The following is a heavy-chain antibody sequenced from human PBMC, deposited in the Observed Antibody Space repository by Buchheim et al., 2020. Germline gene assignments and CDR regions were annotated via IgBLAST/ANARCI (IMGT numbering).Heavy chain of an antibody. V-gene: IGHV3-72*01. CDR3: ARETRMAPAGNNYYYYAMDV. J-gene: IGHJ6*02. CDR1: GFTFSDHY. D-gene: IGHD6-13*01. CDR2: IRNKASSYTT. Sequence: EVQLVESGGGLVQPGGSLRLSCAASGFTFSDHYMDWVRQAPGKGLEWVGRIRNKASSYTTEYAASLKGRFTISRDDSKNSLYLQMDSLKTEDTAVYYCARETRMAPAGNNYYYYAMDVWGQGTT.